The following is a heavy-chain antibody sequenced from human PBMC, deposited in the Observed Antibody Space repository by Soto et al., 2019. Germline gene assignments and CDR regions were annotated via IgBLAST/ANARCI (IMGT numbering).Heavy chain of an antibody. V-gene: IGHV3-21*01. D-gene: IGHD2-15*01. CDR2: ISSSSSYI. CDR1: GFTFSSYS. CDR3: ASTGLNCSGGSCYEAG. J-gene: IGHJ4*02. Sequence: EVQLVESGGGLVKPGGSLRLSCAASGFTFSSYSMNWVRQAPGKGLEWVSSISSSSSYIYYADSVKGRFTISRDNAKNSLYLQMNSLRAEDTAVYYFASTGLNCSGGSCYEAGWGQGTLVTVSS.